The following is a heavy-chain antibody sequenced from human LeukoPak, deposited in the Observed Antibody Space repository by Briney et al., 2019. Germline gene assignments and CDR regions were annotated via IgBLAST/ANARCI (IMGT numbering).Heavy chain of an antibody. CDR1: GYTFTSYG. V-gene: IGHV1-18*01. CDR3: TRDINYSTAFDI. D-gene: IGHD4-11*01. J-gene: IGHJ3*02. CDR2: ISAYNGNT. Sequence: ASVKVSCKTSGYTFTSYGISWVRQAPGLGLEWMGWISAYNGNTNYAQHLQGGVTMTTDTSTNTAYMELRSLRSDDTAMYYCTRDINYSTAFDIWGQGTMVTVSS.